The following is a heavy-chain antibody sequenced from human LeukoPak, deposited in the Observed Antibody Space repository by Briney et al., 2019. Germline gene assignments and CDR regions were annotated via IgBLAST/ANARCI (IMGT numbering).Heavy chain of an antibody. Sequence: GGSLRLSCAATGFTFSNYAIHWGRQAPGKGLEWVAFISDDGSRQPYADSVKGRFTISRDNSKNTLYLQMNSLRAADTAVYYCAKVRSRGAYGDYLNYFESWGQGTLVTVSS. CDR3: AKVRSRGAYGDYLNYFES. J-gene: IGHJ4*02. CDR2: ISDDGSRQ. D-gene: IGHD4-17*01. CDR1: GFTFSNYA. V-gene: IGHV3-30-3*01.